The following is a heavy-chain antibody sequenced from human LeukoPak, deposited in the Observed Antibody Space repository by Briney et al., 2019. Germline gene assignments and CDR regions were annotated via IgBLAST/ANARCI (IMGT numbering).Heavy chain of an antibody. CDR2: MYSNGST. D-gene: IGHD6-13*01. J-gene: IGHJ3*02. V-gene: IGHV4-31*03. Sequence: SETLSLTCTVSGGSISSGGYYWSWIRQHPGKGLEWIAYMYSNGSTYYNPSLRSRITISLDTSKTQFSLKLTSLTAADTAVYYCARTKPLAAAGGAFDIWGQGTTVSVSS. CDR3: ARTKPLAAAGGAFDI. CDR1: GGSISSGGYY.